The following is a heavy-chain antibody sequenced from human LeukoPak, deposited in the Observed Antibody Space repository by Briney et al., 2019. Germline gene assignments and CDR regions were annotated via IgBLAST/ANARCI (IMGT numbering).Heavy chain of an antibody. J-gene: IGHJ3*02. D-gene: IGHD1-7*01. CDR3: ARDKGTIWNSQNDPFDI. CDR2: ISYDGGNA. V-gene: IGHV3-30*10. CDR1: GFTFSSYI. Sequence: HPGGSLRLSCAASGFTFSSYIMHWVRQAPGKGLEWVAAISYDGGNAYYTKSVKGRFTISRDNSENTLFLQMSSLRGEDTAVYYCARDKGTIWNSQNDPFDIWGQGTMVTVSS.